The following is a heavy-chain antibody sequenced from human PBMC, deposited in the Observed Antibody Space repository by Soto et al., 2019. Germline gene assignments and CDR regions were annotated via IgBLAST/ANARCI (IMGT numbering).Heavy chain of an antibody. D-gene: IGHD5-18*01. Sequence: SETLSLTCTVSGGSISSGGYYWSWIRQHPGKGLEWIGYIYYSGSTYYNPSLKSRVTISVDTSKNQFSLKLSSVTAADTAVYYCAGASCSYGPWDAPATFDYWGQGTLVTVSS. CDR2: IYYSGST. J-gene: IGHJ4*02. CDR1: GGSISSGGYY. V-gene: IGHV4-31*03. CDR3: AGASCSYGPWDAPATFDY.